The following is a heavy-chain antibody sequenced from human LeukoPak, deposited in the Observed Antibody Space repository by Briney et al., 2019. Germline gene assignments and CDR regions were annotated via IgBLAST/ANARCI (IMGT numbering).Heavy chain of an antibody. CDR3: ARRLSAYAFDI. CDR2: ISGSGGST. CDR1: GFTFSSYA. D-gene: IGHD2/OR15-2a*01. V-gene: IGHV3-23*01. Sequence: GGSLRLSCAASGFTFSSYAMSWVRQAPGKGLEWVSDISGSGGSTYYADSVKGRFTISRDNSKNTLFLQMDSLRAEDTAAYYCARRLSAYAFDIWGQGTMVTVSS. J-gene: IGHJ3*02.